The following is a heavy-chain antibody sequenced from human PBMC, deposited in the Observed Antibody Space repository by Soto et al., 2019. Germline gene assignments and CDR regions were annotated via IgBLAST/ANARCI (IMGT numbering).Heavy chain of an antibody. Sequence: QEQLVQSGAEVKKPGSSVKVSCKASGGTFSSYAISWVRQAPGQGLEWMGGIIPIFGTANYAQKFQGRVTITADESTSTAYMELSSLRSEDTAVYYCSRGPPGITMVRADFDYWGQGTLVTVSS. J-gene: IGHJ4*02. CDR2: IIPIFGTA. CDR3: SRGPPGITMVRADFDY. D-gene: IGHD3-10*01. V-gene: IGHV1-69*01. CDR1: GGTFSSYA.